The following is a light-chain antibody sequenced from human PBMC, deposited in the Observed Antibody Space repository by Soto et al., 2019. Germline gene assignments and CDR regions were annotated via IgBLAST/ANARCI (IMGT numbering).Light chain of an antibody. CDR3: QQYGTSPRT. CDR1: QSVSNNY. V-gene: IGKV3-20*01. J-gene: IGKJ1*01. Sequence: EIVLTQSPGTLSLSPGERATLSCRASQSVSNNYLAWYQQKPGQAPRLLIYGASRRATGIPDRFSGGGSGTDFTLTISRLEPEDFAVYYCQQYGTSPRTFGQGTKVDI. CDR2: GAS.